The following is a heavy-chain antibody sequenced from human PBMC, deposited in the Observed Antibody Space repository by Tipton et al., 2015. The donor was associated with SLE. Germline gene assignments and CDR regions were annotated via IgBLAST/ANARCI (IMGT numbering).Heavy chain of an antibody. V-gene: IGHV4-39*07. CDR1: GGSVSSGSYY. CDR3: ARGKGYSYGPLDY. D-gene: IGHD5-18*01. CDR2: INHSGST. J-gene: IGHJ4*02. Sequence: TLSLTCTVSGGSVSSGSYYWSWIRQPPGKGLEWIGEINHSGSTNYNPSLKSRVTISVDTSKNQFSLKLSSVTAADTAVYYCARGKGYSYGPLDYWGQGTLVTVSS.